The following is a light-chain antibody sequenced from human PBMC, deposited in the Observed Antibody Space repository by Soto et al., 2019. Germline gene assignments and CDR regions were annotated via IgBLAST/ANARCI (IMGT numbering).Light chain of an antibody. J-gene: IGLJ7*01. V-gene: IGLV6-57*04. CDR2: EDN. Sequence: FMLTQPHSVSESPGKTVIVSCTRDTGRIASNYVQWYQQRPGSAPTTVIFEDNQRPSGVPDRFSGSIDSSSNSASLTISGLQTEDEADYYCQSDYKNNVIFGGGTQLTVL. CDR1: TGRIASNY. CDR3: QSDYKNNVI.